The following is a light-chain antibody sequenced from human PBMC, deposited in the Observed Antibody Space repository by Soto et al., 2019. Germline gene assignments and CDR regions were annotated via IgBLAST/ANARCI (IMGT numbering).Light chain of an antibody. J-gene: IGKJ1*01. V-gene: IGKV1-6*01. CDR2: EAS. CDR1: QGIRND. Sequence: AILMTQSPSSLSASVGDRVTITCRASQGIRNDLAWYQQKPGKAPKLLIYEASTLQSGVPSRFSGSYSGTDFTLTIGSLPPEDFATYYCLQDFKYPRTFGQGTKVEIK. CDR3: LQDFKYPRT.